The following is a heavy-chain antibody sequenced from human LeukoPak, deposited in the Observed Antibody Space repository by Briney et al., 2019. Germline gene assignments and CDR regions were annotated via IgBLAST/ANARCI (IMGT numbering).Heavy chain of an antibody. CDR2: IYYSGST. CDR3: ARVLYGSSGYRPDY. Sequence: SETLSLTCTVSGGSISSYYWSWIRQPPGKGLEWIGYIYYSGSTNYNPSLKSRVTISVDTSKNQFSLKLSSVTAADTAVYYCARVLYGSSGYRPDYWGQGTLVTVSS. D-gene: IGHD3-22*01. V-gene: IGHV4-59*01. J-gene: IGHJ4*02. CDR1: GGSISSYY.